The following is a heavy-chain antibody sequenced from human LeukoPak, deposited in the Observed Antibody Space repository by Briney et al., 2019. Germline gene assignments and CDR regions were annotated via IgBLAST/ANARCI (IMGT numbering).Heavy chain of an antibody. Sequence: PSETLSLTCTVSGFSVSSVYYWGWIRQPPGKGLEWIGSIYRSGSTYYNPSLKSRVTISVDTSKNQFSLKLSSVTAADTAVYYCASGITMTHWGQGTLVTVSS. J-gene: IGHJ4*02. CDR2: IYRSGST. CDR1: GFSVSSVYY. D-gene: IGHD3-22*01. CDR3: ASGITMTH. V-gene: IGHV4-38-2*02.